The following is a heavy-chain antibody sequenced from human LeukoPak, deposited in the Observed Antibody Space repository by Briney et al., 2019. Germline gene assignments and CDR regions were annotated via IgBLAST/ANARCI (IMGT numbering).Heavy chain of an antibody. CDR2: IKQDGSEK. V-gene: IGHV3-7*01. Sequence: GGSLRLSCAASGFTFSSYWMSWVRQAPGKGLEWVANIKQDGSEKYYVDSVKGRFTISRDNAKNSLYLQMHSLRAEDTAVYYCARDVAGIYRVYFDYWGQGTLVTVSS. D-gene: IGHD3-10*01. CDR3: ARDVAGIYRVYFDY. CDR1: GFTFSSYW. J-gene: IGHJ4*02.